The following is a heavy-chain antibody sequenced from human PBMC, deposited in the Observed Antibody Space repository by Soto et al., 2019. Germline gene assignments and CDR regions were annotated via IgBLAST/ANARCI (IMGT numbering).Heavy chain of an antibody. V-gene: IGHV3-15*07. J-gene: IGHJ3*02. CDR2: IKSKTDGGTT. Sequence: GESLKISCAASGFTFSNAWMNWVRQAPGKGLEWVGRIKSKTDGGTTDYAAPVKGRFTISRDDSKNTLYLQMNSLKTEDTAVYYCTTDYGDYTEPLRPDAFDIWGQGTMVTVSS. CDR1: GFTFSNAW. D-gene: IGHD4-17*01. CDR3: TTDYGDYTEPLRPDAFDI.